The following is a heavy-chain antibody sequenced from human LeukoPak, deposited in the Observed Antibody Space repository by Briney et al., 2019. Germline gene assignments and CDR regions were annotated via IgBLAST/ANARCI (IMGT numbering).Heavy chain of an antibody. CDR1: GFSFDNYA. J-gene: IGHJ4*02. V-gene: IGHV3-7*01. CDR3: ARDFFKVVYYGSGSYSHFDY. CDR2: IKQDGSEK. D-gene: IGHD3-10*01. Sequence: GGSLRLSCAASGFSFDNYATTWVRQAPGKGLEWVANIKQDGSEKYYVDSVKGRFTISRDNAKNSLYLQMNSLRAEDTAVYYCARDFFKVVYYGSGSYSHFDYWGQGTLVTVSS.